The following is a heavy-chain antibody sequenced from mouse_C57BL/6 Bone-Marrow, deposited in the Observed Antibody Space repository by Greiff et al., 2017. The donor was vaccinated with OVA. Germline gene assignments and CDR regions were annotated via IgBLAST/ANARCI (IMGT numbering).Heavy chain of an antibody. D-gene: IGHD1-1*01. CDR2: ISSGGSYT. CDR3: ARHRFLYYYGSRSKYIDV. Sequence: EVKLVESGGDLVKPGGSLKLSCAASGFTFSSYGMSWVRQTPDKRLEWVATISSGGSYTYYPDSVKGRFTISRDNAKNTLYLHMGSLKSEDTAMYDCARHRFLYYYGSRSKYIDVWGTGTTVTVSS. J-gene: IGHJ1*03. CDR1: GFTFSSYG. V-gene: IGHV5-6*02.